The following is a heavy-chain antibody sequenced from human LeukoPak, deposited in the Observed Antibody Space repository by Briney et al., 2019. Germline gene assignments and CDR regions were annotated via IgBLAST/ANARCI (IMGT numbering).Heavy chain of an antibody. J-gene: IGHJ4*02. CDR3: ARDHPGIAAAGTLLYYFDY. V-gene: IGHV3-33*01. CDR1: GFTFSSYG. CDR2: IWYDGSNK. D-gene: IGHD6-13*01. Sequence: PGGSLRLSCAASGFTFSSYGMHWVRQAPGKGLEWVAVIWYDGSNKYYADSVKGRFTISRDNSKNTLYLQMNSLRAEDTAVYYCARDHPGIAAAGTLLYYFDYWGQGTLVTVSS.